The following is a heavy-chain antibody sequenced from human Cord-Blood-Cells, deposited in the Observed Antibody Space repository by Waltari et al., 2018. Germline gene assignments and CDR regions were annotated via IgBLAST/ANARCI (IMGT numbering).Heavy chain of an antibody. D-gene: IGHD1-1*01. Sequence: QVQLVQSGAEVKKPGASVKVSCKASGYIFTGYYMHWVRQAPGQGLEWMGRINPSRGGTNYAQKFQGRVTMTRDTSISTAYMELSRLGSDDTAVYYCAREGTYPDYWGQGTLVTVSS. CDR1: GYIFTGYY. J-gene: IGHJ4*02. V-gene: IGHV1-2*06. CDR2: INPSRGGT. CDR3: AREGTYPDY.